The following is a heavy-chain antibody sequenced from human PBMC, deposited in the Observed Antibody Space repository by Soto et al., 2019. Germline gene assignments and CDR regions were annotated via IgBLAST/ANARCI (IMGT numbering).Heavy chain of an antibody. CDR1: GYTFTSYA. J-gene: IGHJ4*02. CDR2: IDAGNGNT. Sequence: QVQFVQSGAEVKKPGASVKVSCRASGYTFTSYAIHWVRQAPGQRPVWMGWIDAGNGNTKYSQRFQDRVIITSDTSASSAYMELSSLTSEDTAVYYCTRSAISSWPFNYWGQGTLVTVSS. V-gene: IGHV1-3*01. D-gene: IGHD6-6*01. CDR3: TRSAISSWPFNY.